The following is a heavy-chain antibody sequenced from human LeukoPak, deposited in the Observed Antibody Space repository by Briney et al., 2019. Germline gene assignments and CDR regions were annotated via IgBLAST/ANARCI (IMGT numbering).Heavy chain of an antibody. CDR2: VFYSGVT. CDR3: ARDRGGRTGYASGDFDF. CDR1: SFSISNGFY. V-gene: IGHV4-38-2*02. Sequence: SETLSLTCVVSSFSISNGFYWVWIRQPPGKGLEWIGNVFYSGVTYYNPSLMSRVTISVDTSKNQLSLKLNSVTAADTAVYYCARDRGGRTGYASGDFDFWGQGVLVTVSS. D-gene: IGHD5-12*01. J-gene: IGHJ4*02.